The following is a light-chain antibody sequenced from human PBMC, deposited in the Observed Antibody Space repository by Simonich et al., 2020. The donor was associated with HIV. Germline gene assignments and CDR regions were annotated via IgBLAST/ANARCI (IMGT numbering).Light chain of an antibody. CDR1: QSLLHSNGYNY. J-gene: IGKJ4*01. CDR3: MQALQTPRT. Sequence: EIVMTQSPLSLPVTPGEPASISCRSSQSLLHSNGYNYLDWYLQKPGQSPQLLIYLGSNRSAGVPDRFSGSGSGKDFTLKISRVEAEDVGVYYCMQALQTPRTFGGGTKVEIK. V-gene: IGKV2-28*01. CDR2: LGS.